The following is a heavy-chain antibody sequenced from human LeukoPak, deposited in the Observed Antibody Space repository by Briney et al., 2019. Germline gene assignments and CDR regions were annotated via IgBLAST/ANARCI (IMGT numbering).Heavy chain of an antibody. CDR3: TREAAAGIDY. D-gene: IGHD6-13*01. Sequence: PGGSLRLSCAASGFTFSTYWMSWVRQTPGKGLEWVANIKQNGREKYYVDSVKGRFTISRDNAKNSLYLQMNSLRAEDTPVYFCTREAAAGIDYWGQGTLVTVSS. CDR1: GFTFSTYW. J-gene: IGHJ4*02. V-gene: IGHV3-7*01. CDR2: IKQNGREK.